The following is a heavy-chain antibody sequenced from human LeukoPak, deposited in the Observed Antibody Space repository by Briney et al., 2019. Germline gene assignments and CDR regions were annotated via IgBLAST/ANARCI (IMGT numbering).Heavy chain of an antibody. CDR1: GFTFSRYG. D-gene: IGHD3-22*01. V-gene: IGHV3-30*02. CDR2: IRDDGSTR. CDR3: ARGNTMIAVVSWAAFDI. J-gene: IGHJ3*02. Sequence: GGSLRLSCAASGFTFSRYGLHWVRQAPGKGLEWVAFIRDDGSTRYYADCVKGRFTVSRDNSKNMLYLQMDSLRTEDTAVYYCARGNTMIAVVSWAAFDIWGQGTMVTVSS.